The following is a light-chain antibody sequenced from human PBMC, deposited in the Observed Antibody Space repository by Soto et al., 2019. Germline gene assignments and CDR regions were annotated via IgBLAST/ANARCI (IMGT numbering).Light chain of an antibody. Sequence: QPVLTQSSSASASLGSSVKLTCTLSSGHSSYIIAWHQQQPGKAPRYLMKLEGSGSYNKGSGVPDRFSGSSSVADRYLTISNLQSEDEADYYCETCDSNTRVFGGGTKLTVL. CDR3: ETCDSNTRV. CDR2: LEGSGSY. V-gene: IGLV4-60*03. J-gene: IGLJ3*02. CDR1: SGHSSYI.